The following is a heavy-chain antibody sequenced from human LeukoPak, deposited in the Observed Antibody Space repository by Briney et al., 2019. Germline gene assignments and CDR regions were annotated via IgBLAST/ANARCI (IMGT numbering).Heavy chain of an antibody. CDR3: ARDLVGSWYGNWFDP. CDR1: GFTFDDYA. CDR2: ISWNSGSI. V-gene: IGHV3-9*01. D-gene: IGHD6-13*01. Sequence: SLRLSCAASGFTFDDYAMHWVRQAPGKGLEWVSGISWNSGSIGYADSVKGRFTISRDNAKNSLYLQMNSLRAEDTAVYYCARDLVGSWYGNWFDPWGQGTLVTVSS. J-gene: IGHJ5*02.